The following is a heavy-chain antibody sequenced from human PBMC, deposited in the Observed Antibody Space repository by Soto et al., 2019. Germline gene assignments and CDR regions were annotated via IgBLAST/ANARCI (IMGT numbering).Heavy chain of an antibody. Sequence: PSETLSLTCTVSGGSISSGSSYWGWIRQPPGKGLEWIGEINHSGSTNYNPSLKSRVTISVDTSKNQFSLKLSSVTAADTAVYYCARGRITGTTVYYYMDVWGKGTTVTVSS. CDR3: ARGRITGTTVYYYMDV. J-gene: IGHJ6*03. CDR2: INHSGST. V-gene: IGHV4-39*07. CDR1: GGSISSGSSY. D-gene: IGHD1-7*01.